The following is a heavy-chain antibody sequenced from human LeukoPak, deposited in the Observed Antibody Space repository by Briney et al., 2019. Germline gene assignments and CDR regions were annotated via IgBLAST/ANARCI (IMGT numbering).Heavy chain of an antibody. CDR2: IWYDGSNK. J-gene: IGHJ4*02. V-gene: IGHV3-33*06. Sequence: PGGSLRLSCAASGFTFSSYGMHWVRQAPGKGLEWVAVIWYDGSNKYYADSVKGRFTISRDNSKNTLYLQMNSLRAEDSAVYYCAKAPPGYSSSWYYFDYWGQGPLVTVSS. CDR3: AKAPPGYSSSWYYFDY. CDR1: GFTFSSYG. D-gene: IGHD6-13*01.